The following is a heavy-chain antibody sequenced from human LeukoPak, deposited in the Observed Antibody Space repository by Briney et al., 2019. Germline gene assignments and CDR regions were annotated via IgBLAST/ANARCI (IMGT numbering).Heavy chain of an antibody. CDR3: ARLPYCGGDCYPNWFDP. V-gene: IGHV5-51*01. D-gene: IGHD2-21*02. J-gene: IGHJ5*02. CDR1: GYSFTSDW. Sequence: GESLKISCKGSGYSFTSDWIGWVRQMPGKGLEWMGGIYPGDSDTRYSPSFQGQVTISADKSISTAYLQWSSLKASDTAMYYCARLPYCGGDCYPNWFDPWGQGTLVTVSS. CDR2: IYPGDSDT.